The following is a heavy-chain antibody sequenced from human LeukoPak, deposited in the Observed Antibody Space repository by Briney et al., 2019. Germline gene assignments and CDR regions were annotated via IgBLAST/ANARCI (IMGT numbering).Heavy chain of an antibody. Sequence: SETLSLTCTVSGGSISSSSYYWGWIRQPPGKGLEWIGSIYYSGSTYYNPSLKSRVTVSVDTSKNQFSLKLSSVTAADTAVYYCARTPEYYFGYWGQGALVTVSS. CDR1: GGSISSSSYY. J-gene: IGHJ4*02. CDR3: ARTPEYYFGY. CDR2: IYYSGST. V-gene: IGHV4-39*01.